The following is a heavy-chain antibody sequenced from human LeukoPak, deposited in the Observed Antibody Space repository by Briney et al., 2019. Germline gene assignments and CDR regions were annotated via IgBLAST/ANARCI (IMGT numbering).Heavy chain of an antibody. V-gene: IGHV3-7*03. CDR2: IKQDGSEK. J-gene: IGHJ6*02. Sequence: SGGSLRLSCAASGFTFSSYWMSWVRQAPGKGLEWVANIKQDGSEKYYVDSVKGRFTISRDNAKNSLYLQMNSLRAEDTAVYYCARDSYSGSWYGYYYYYGMDVWGQGTTVTVSS. CDR1: GFTFSSYW. CDR3: ARDSYSGSWYGYYYYYGMDV. D-gene: IGHD6-13*01.